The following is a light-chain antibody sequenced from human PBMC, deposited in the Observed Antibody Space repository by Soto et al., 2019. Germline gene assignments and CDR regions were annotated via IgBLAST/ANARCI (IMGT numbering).Light chain of an antibody. J-gene: IGKJ4*01. V-gene: IGKV3-15*01. CDR2: GAS. Sequence: EIVMTQSPGTLSLSPGERATLSCRASQSISTKSAWYQQKPGQAPRLLIYGASTRATGIPASLSGSGSATDFTLTISRMPSEDSAIYYCQQYSNRLTFGGGTKVDIK. CDR1: QSISTK. CDR3: QQYSNRLT.